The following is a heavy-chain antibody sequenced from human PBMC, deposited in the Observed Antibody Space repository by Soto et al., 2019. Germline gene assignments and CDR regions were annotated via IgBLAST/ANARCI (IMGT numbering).Heavy chain of an antibody. Sequence: QVQLVQSGAEVKKPGASVKVSCKASGYTFTSYDINWVRQATGQGLEWMGWMNPNSGNPGYAQKFQGRVNMTRNTAISTAYMELRGLRSEDSAVYYCARVGYYYDSGGYYLSFDYWGQGTLVTVSS. CDR2: MNPNSGNP. CDR1: GYTFTSYD. J-gene: IGHJ4*02. V-gene: IGHV1-8*01. D-gene: IGHD3-22*01. CDR3: ARVGYYYDSGGYYLSFDY.